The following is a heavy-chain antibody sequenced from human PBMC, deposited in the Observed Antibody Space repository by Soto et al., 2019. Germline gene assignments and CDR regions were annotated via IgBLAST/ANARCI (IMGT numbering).Heavy chain of an antibody. CDR2: INPNSGVT. V-gene: IGHV1-2*04. D-gene: IGHD1-26*01. CDR1: GDSFNDYY. J-gene: IGHJ6*03. Sequence: QVQLVQSGAEVRKPGASVTVSCRSSGDSFNDYYIHWVRQAPGQGLEWMGWINPNSGVTKYAQKFQGWVSMTRDTSSRTVYMQLSRLRSDDTAVYYCARESGGAPATLDYYYFYMDVWGTGTTVTVSS. CDR3: ARESGGAPATLDYYYFYMDV.